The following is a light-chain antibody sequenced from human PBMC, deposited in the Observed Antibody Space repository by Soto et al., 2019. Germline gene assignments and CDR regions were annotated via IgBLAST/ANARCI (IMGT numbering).Light chain of an antibody. CDR2: GAS. CDR3: QQYSSSPGGT. Sequence: EIVLTQSPGTLSLSPGERATLSCRASQSVSSTYLAWYQQKPGQAPRLLIYGASSRATGIPDRFSGSGSGTGFTLTISRLEPENFAVYYCQQYSSSPGGTFGQGTKVEIK. V-gene: IGKV3-20*01. J-gene: IGKJ1*01. CDR1: QSVSSTY.